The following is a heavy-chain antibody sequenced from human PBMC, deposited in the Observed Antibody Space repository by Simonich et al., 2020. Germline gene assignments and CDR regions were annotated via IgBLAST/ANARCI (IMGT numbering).Heavy chain of an antibody. CDR2: IKQDGSEK. J-gene: IGHJ6*03. Sequence: EVQLVESGGGLVQPGGSLRLSCAASGFTFSSYWMSWVRQAPGKGLEWVANIKQDGSEKYHVDSGKGRFTISRDNAKNSLYLQMNSLRAEDTAVYYCARDGLGTAYYYYMDVWGKGTTVTVSS. D-gene: IGHD7-27*01. CDR1: GFTFSSYW. V-gene: IGHV3-7*01. CDR3: ARDGLGTAYYYYMDV.